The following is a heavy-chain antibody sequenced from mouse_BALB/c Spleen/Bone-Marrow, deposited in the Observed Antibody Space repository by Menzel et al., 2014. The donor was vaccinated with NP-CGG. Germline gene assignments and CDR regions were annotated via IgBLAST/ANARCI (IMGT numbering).Heavy chain of an antibody. CDR1: GFNIKDTY. J-gene: IGHJ3*01. Sequence: EVQLQQSGAELVKPGASVKLSGTASGFNIKDTYMHWVKQRPEQGLEWIGRIDPANGNTKYDPKFQGKATITADTSSNTAYLQLSSLTSEDTAVYYCATYYRYDRRFAYWGQGTLVTVSA. CDR2: IDPANGNT. V-gene: IGHV14-3*02. CDR3: ATYYRYDRRFAY. D-gene: IGHD2-14*01.